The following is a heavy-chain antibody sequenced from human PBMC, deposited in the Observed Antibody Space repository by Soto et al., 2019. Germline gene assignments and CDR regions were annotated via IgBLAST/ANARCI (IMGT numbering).Heavy chain of an antibody. Sequence: SVKVSCKASGGTFSSYAISWVRQAPGQGLEWMGGIIPICGTANYGQKFQGRVTITAAKSTSTACMGLSNLRSEDTAVDYCARDKGPRPHAFDIWGQGTMVTVSS. CDR2: IIPICGTA. CDR3: ARDKGPRPHAFDI. V-gene: IGHV1-69*06. CDR1: GGTFSSYA. J-gene: IGHJ3*02.